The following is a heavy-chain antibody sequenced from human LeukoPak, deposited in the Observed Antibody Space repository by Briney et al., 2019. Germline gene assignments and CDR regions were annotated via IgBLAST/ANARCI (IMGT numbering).Heavy chain of an antibody. J-gene: IGHJ6*03. D-gene: IGHD3-10*01. Sequence: GESLKISCKGSGYSFTSYWTGWVRQLPGKGLEWMGIIYPGDSDTRYSPSFQGQVTISADKSLSTGYLQWSSLKASDTAMYYCATPPGGGGYYYYYMDVWGKGTTVTVSS. CDR1: GYSFTSYW. V-gene: IGHV5-51*01. CDR3: ATPPGGGGYYYYYMDV. CDR2: IYPGDSDT.